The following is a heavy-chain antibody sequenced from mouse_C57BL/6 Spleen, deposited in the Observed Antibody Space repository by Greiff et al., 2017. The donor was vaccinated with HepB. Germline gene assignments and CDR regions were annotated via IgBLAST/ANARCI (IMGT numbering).Heavy chain of an antibody. Sequence: EVKLMESGGGLVQPGGSLKLSCAASGFTFSDYYMYWVRQTPEKRLEWVAYISNGGGSTYYPDTVKGRFTISRDNAKNTLYLKMSRLKSEDTAMYYCARRGYAMDYWGQGTSVTVSS. V-gene: IGHV5-12*01. J-gene: IGHJ4*01. CDR1: GFTFSDYY. CDR2: ISNGGGST. CDR3: ARRGYAMDY.